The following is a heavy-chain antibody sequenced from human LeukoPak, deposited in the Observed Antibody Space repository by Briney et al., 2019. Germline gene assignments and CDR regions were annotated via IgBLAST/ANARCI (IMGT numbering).Heavy chain of an antibody. V-gene: IGHV4-39*01. CDR3: ARRGYFLDY. Sequence: SETLSLTCTVSGGSISSSSYYWGWIRQPPGKGLEWIGSIYYSGSTYYNTSLKRRVTISVDTSKNQFSLKLSSVTAADTAVYYCARRGYFLDYWGQGTLVTVSS. J-gene: IGHJ4*02. CDR2: IYYSGST. CDR1: GGSISSSSYY.